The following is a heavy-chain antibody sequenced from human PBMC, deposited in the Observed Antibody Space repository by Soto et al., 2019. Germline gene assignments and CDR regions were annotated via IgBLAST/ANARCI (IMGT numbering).Heavy chain of an antibody. Sequence: QVQLVQSGAEVKKPGASVKVSCKASGYTFTSYGISWVRQAPGQGLEWMGWISAYNGNTNYAQKLQGRVTMTTDTSTSTAYMELRSLRSDDTAVYYCARVEGSSGWYGGGITWFDPWGQGTLVTVSS. V-gene: IGHV1-18*01. CDR2: ISAYNGNT. D-gene: IGHD6-19*01. CDR1: GYTFTSYG. CDR3: ARVEGSSGWYGGGITWFDP. J-gene: IGHJ5*02.